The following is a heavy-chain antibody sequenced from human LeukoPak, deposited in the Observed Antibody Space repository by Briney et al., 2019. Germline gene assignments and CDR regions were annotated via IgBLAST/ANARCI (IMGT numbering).Heavy chain of an antibody. CDR3: AKVSGYCRGGSCFNY. D-gene: IGHD2-15*01. CDR1: GFTFSSYA. CDR2: ISGSGGST. Sequence: GRSLRLSCAASGFTFSSYAMSWVRQAPGKGLEWVSAISGSGGSTYSADSVKGRFTISRDNSKNTLYLQMNSLRAEDTAVYYCAKVSGYCRGGSCFNYWGQGTLVTVSS. V-gene: IGHV3-23*01. J-gene: IGHJ4*02.